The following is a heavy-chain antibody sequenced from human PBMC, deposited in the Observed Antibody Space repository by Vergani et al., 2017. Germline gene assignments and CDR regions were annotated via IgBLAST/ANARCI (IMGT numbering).Heavy chain of an antibody. CDR1: GGSFNDYW. J-gene: IGHJ4*02. Sequence: QAQLQQWGAGLLKPSETLSLTCAIYGGSFNDYWWTWIRQPPGKGLEWSGEIRHDGITHYSPSLKSRVTISIDTSTHQFSLNLRSVTAADTAVYYCAREGYCTNGVCFTLFDVWGQGALVTVSS. CDR3: AREGYCTNGVCFTLFDV. D-gene: IGHD2-8*01. CDR2: IRHDGIT. V-gene: IGHV4-34*01.